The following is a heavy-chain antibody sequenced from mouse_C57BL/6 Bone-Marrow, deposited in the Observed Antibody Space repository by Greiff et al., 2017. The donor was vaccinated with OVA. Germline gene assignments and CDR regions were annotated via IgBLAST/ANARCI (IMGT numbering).Heavy chain of an antibody. D-gene: IGHD2-2*01. V-gene: IGHV1-76*01. J-gene: IGHJ1*03. Sequence: QVHVKQSGAELVRPGASVKLSCKASGYTFTDYYINWVKQRPGQGLEWIARIYPGSGNTYYNEKFKGKATLTAEKSSSTAYMQLSSLTSEDSAVYVGARGGGYHWYLDVWGTGTTVTVSS. CDR2: IYPGSGNT. CDR1: GYTFTDYY. CDR3: ARGGGYHWYLDV.